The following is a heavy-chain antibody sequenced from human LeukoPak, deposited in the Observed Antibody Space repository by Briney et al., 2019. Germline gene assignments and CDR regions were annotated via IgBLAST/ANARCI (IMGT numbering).Heavy chain of an antibody. Sequence: GGSLRLSCAASGFTVSSNYMSWVRQAPGKGLEWVSVIYSGGSTYYADSVKGRFTISRDNSKNTLYLQMNSLRAEDTAVYYCARGQHRVDYSNDGFDIWGQGTMVTVSS. V-gene: IGHV3-53*05. J-gene: IGHJ3*02. D-gene: IGHD2-2*01. CDR1: GFTVSSNY. CDR3: ARGQHRVDYSNDGFDI. CDR2: IYSGGST.